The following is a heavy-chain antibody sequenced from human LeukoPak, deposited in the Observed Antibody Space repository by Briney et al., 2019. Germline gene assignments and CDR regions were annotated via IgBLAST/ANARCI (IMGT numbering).Heavy chain of an antibody. Sequence: PGGSLRLSCAASGFTFSSYWMSWVRQAPGKGLEWVANIKQDGSEKYYVDSVKGRFTISRDNAKNSLYLQMNSLRAEDTAVYYCARDFIFDSSSSPYWGQGTLVTVSS. CDR1: GFTFSSYW. D-gene: IGHD6-6*01. J-gene: IGHJ4*02. CDR3: ARDFIFDSSSSPY. CDR2: IKQDGSEK. V-gene: IGHV3-7*01.